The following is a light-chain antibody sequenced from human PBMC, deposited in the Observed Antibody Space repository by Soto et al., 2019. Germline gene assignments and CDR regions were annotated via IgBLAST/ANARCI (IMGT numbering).Light chain of an antibody. CDR2: GAS. CDR1: QSVSTYY. V-gene: IGKV3-20*01. CDR3: QEYGTSRT. Sequence: EIVWTQSPGTLSWSPGERATLSCRASQSVSTYYLAWYQQKPGQAPRLLIYGASSRATGIPDRFSGTGSGTDFTLTISRLEPEDFAVYYCQEYGTSRTFGQGTKVEIK. J-gene: IGKJ1*01.